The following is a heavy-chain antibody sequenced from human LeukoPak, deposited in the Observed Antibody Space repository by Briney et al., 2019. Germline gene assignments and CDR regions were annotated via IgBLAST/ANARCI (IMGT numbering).Heavy chain of an antibody. J-gene: IGHJ3*02. CDR2: ISSSSSTI. V-gene: IGHV3-48*01. CDR1: GFTFSSYS. D-gene: IGHD3-10*01. CDR3: AKGDYYGSGNSDAFDI. Sequence: GGSLRLSCAASGFTFSSYSMNWVRQAPGKGLEWVSYISSSSSTIYYADSVKGRFTISRDNANNSLYLQMNSLRAEDTAVYYCAKGDYYGSGNSDAFDIWGQGTMVTVSS.